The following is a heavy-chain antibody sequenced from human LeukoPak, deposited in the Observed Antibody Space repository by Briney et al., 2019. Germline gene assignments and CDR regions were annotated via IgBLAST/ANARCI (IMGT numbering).Heavy chain of an antibody. CDR1: GGTFSSYA. D-gene: IGHD6-19*01. Sequence: VASVKVSCKASGGTFSSYAISWVRQAPGQGLEWMGRIIPILGIANYAQKFQGRVTITADKSTSTAYMELSSLRSEDTAVYYCARALVAGPDAEAHFDYWGQEPWSPSPQ. CDR3: ARALVAGPDAEAHFDY. V-gene: IGHV1-69*04. CDR2: IIPILGIA. J-gene: IGHJ4*01.